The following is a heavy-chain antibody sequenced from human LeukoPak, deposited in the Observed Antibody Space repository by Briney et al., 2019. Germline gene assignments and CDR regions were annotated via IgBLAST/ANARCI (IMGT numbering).Heavy chain of an antibody. CDR3: ARQLGYCSDGTCYFDY. Sequence: SGGSLRLSCAVSGFTFSNYAMSWVRQAPGKGLKWVSATSNSGGSTYYADSVKGRFTISRDNSENTLYLQMSSLRAEDTAVYYCARQLGYCSDGTCYFDYWGQGTLVTVSS. CDR1: GFTFSNYA. D-gene: IGHD2-15*01. CDR2: TSNSGGST. V-gene: IGHV3-23*01. J-gene: IGHJ4*02.